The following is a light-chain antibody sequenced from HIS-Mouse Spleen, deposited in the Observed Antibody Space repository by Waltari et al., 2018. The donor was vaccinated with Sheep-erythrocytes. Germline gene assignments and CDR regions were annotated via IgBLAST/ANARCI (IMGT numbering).Light chain of an antibody. CDR1: SSDVGGYNY. CDR2: DVS. CDR3: CSYAGSYTLV. V-gene: IGLV2-11*01. Sequence: QSALTQPRSVSGSPGQSVTISCTGTSSDVGGYNYVSWYQQHPGKAPKLMIYDVSKRPSGVPDRFSGSKSGNTASLTISGLRAEDEADYYCCSYAGSYTLVFG. J-gene: IGLJ2*01.